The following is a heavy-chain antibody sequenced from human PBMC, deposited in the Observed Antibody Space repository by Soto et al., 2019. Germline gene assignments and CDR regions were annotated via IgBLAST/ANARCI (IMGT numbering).Heavy chain of an antibody. CDR2: INHSGST. CDR3: ARDRNINSSSWLVPIDY. Sequence: SETLSLTCAVYGGSFSGYYWSWIRQPPGKGLEWIGEINHSGSTNYNPSLKSRVTISVDTSKNQFSLKLSSVTAADTAVYYCARDRNINSSSWLVPIDYWGQGTLVTVSS. J-gene: IGHJ4*02. V-gene: IGHV4-34*01. CDR1: GGSFSGYY. D-gene: IGHD6-13*01.